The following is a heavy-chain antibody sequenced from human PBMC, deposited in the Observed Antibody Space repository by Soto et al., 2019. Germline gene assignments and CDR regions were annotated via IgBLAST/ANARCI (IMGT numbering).Heavy chain of an antibody. Sequence: QVQLVQSGAEVKKPGSSVKVSCKASRGTFSSYTISWVRQSPGQGLEWRGRIIPILGIANYAQKFQGRVTFTADKATSAPYMELSSLRSEDTGVYYCARDDGLSYCGGDCYSWGQGTLVTVSS. D-gene: IGHD2-21*02. V-gene: IGHV1-69*02. J-gene: IGHJ4*02. CDR2: IIPILGIA. CDR1: RGTFSSYT. CDR3: ARDDGLSYCGGDCYS.